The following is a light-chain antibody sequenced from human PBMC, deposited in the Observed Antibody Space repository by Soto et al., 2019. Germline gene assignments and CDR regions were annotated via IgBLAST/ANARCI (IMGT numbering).Light chain of an antibody. CDR1: QSISNW. V-gene: IGKV1-5*03. CDR2: FAS. CDR3: QQYDTSPLT. J-gene: IGKJ4*01. Sequence: DIQMTQSPSTLSASVGDRATITCRASQSISNWLAWYQQKPGKAPNLLIYFASTLQSGVPSRFSGSGSGTEFTLTISSLQPDDFATHYCQQYDTSPLTFGGGTKVDIK.